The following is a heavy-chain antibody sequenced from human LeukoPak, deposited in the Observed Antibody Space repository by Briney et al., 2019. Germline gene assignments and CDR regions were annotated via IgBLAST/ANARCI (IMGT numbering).Heavy chain of an antibody. CDR3: ARAPAEIGGYYPEYFRH. D-gene: IGHD3-22*01. V-gene: IGHV3-74*01. CDR2: IKSDGST. J-gene: IGHJ1*01. Sequence: GGSLRLSCAASGFTFSRYWMHWVRQAPGKGLVWVSRIKSDGSTNYADSVKGRFTISRDNAKNTASLQMNSLRAEDTGVYYCARAPAEIGGYYPEYFRHWGQGTLVTVSS. CDR1: GFTFSRYW.